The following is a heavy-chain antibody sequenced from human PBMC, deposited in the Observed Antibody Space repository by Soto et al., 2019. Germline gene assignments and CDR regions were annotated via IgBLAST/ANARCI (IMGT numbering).Heavy chain of an antibody. J-gene: IGHJ3*01. V-gene: IGHV3-23*01. Sequence: PGGSLRLSCEASVFTFSNYAMAWVRQTPGEGPEWVSTIGGGDDIFYAESVKGRFIISRDDSRSTMYLQMDNLRVEDTAIYFCAKDSISYNGIYDAFGVWGQGTVVTVS. CDR1: VFTFSNYA. CDR3: AKDSISYNGIYDAFGV. D-gene: IGHD3-3*02. CDR2: IGGGDDI.